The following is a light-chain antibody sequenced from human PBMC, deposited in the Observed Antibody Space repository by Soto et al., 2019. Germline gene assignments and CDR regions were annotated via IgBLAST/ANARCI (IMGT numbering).Light chain of an antibody. V-gene: IGKV3-20*01. Sequence: IVLTQSPGTVSLSPGERATLSCRASQSGSSSYLAWYQQRPGQAPRLLIFGASTRATGIPDRFSGSGSGTDFTLAISRLEPDASAVSCCQHYGSAQCTFGQWTCGQATNVDI. CDR2: GAS. J-gene: IGKJ1*01. CDR3: QHYGSAQCTFGQWT. CDR1: QSGSSSY.